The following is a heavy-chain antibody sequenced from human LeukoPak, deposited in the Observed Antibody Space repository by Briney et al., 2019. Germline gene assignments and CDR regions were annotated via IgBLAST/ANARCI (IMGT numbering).Heavy chain of an antibody. CDR1: GDSISNYF. V-gene: IGHV4-59*01. CDR3: ARGGTYYYDSSGYYLI. D-gene: IGHD3-22*01. Sequence: SETLSLTCTVSGDSISNYFWNWMRQRPGKGLEWIAYIYYSGSTNYNPSLESRVTISVDTSKNQFSLKLSSVTAADTAVYYCARGGTYYYDSSGYYLIWGQGTMVTVSS. J-gene: IGHJ4*02. CDR2: IYYSGST.